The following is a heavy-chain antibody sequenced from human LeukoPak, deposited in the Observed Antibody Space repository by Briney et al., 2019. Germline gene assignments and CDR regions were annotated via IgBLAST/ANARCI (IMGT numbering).Heavy chain of an antibody. CDR1: GGSISSYY. CDR2: IYTSRST. CDR3: ARDLGIAAADTPFDY. Sequence: SETLSLTCTVSGGSISSYYWSWIRQPAGKGLEWIGRIYTSRSTNYNPSLKSRVTMSVDTSKNQFSLEPSSVTAADTAVYYCARDLGIAAADTPFDYWGQGTLVTVSS. V-gene: IGHV4-4*07. J-gene: IGHJ4*02. D-gene: IGHD6-13*01.